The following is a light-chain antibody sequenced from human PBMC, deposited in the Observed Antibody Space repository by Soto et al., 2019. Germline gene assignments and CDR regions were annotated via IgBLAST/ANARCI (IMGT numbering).Light chain of an antibody. CDR3: QQYKSYSPT. CDR1: QSISNC. CDR2: TAS. Sequence: DTQMTQSPSTLSASVGDRVTITCRASQSISNCLAWYQQRPGRAPNLLIHTASTLKSGVPSRFSGSGSGTEFTLTIRSLQPDDFATYYCQQYKSYSPTFGQGTKVEIK. J-gene: IGKJ1*01. V-gene: IGKV1-5*03.